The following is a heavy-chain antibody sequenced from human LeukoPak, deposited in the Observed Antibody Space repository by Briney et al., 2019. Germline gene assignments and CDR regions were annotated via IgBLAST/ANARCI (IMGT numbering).Heavy chain of an antibody. D-gene: IGHD6-13*01. CDR1: DCSISSSSYS. V-gene: IGHV4-39*01. CDR2: VFYSRRT. Sequence: SETLSLTGPVSDCSISSSSYSWGGIRQPPGKGLAGIVSVFYSRRTYYNPSLKSRVTISVDTSKNQFSLKLRSVTAADTAVYCCASPGYTSTTSFDPWGQGTLVTVSS. J-gene: IGHJ5*02. CDR3: ASPGYTSTTSFDP.